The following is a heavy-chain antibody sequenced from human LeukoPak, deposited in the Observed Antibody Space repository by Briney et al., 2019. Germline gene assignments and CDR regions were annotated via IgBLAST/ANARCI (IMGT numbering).Heavy chain of an antibody. CDR3: ANLPRGAY. CDR2: IYSSGST. CDR1: GFTVSSNY. J-gene: IGHJ4*02. Sequence: GGSLRLSCAASGFTVSSNYMTWVRQAPGKGLEWVSIIYSSGSTYYADSLKGRFTMSRDNSKNIVYLQINSLRANDTAVYYCANLPRGAYWGQGTLVTVSS. V-gene: IGHV3-53*01. D-gene: IGHD3-10*01.